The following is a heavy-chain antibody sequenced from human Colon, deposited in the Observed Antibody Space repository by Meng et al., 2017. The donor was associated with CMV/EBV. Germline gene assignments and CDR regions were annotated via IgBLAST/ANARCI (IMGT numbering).Heavy chain of an antibody. Sequence: SVKVSCKASGGTFRSYSISWLRQAPGQGLEWMGRISPALGIASYAQKFPDRVTITADISTSTAYMELTTLRSDDTGVYYCARDPSYITISGVVTYGMDVWGPGTTVTVSS. D-gene: IGHD3-3*01. CDR1: GGTFRSYS. J-gene: IGHJ6*02. CDR2: ISPALGIA. V-gene: IGHV1-69*04. CDR3: ARDPSYITISGVVTYGMDV.